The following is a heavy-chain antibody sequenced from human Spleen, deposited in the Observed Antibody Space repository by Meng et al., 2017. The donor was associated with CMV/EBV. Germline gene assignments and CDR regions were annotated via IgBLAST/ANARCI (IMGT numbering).Heavy chain of an antibody. CDR3: AREWTDDCSSTSCYGGTFDI. Sequence: ASVKVSCKASGYTFTSYYMHWVRQAPGQGLEWMGWINPNSGGTNYAQKFQGRVTMTRDTSISTAYMELSRLRYDDTAVYYCAREWTDDCSSTSCYGGTFDIWGQGTMVTVSS. CDR1: GYTFTSYY. D-gene: IGHD2-2*01. CDR2: INPNSGGT. V-gene: IGHV1-2*02. J-gene: IGHJ3*02.